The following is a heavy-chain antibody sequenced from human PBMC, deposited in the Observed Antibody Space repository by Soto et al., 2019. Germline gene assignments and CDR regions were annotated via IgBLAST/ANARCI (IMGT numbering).Heavy chain of an antibody. V-gene: IGHV1-2*02. CDR3: ARDLSSGSGWSFFDY. Sequence: AAVKVSCQASGYTFTGYYMHWVLQAPGQGLEWMGWINPNSGCTNYAQKFQCRVTMTRDTSISTAYMELSRLRSDDTAVYSCARDLSSGSGWSFFDYWGQGTLVTVSS. J-gene: IGHJ4*02. D-gene: IGHD6-19*01. CDR2: INPNSGCT. CDR1: GYTFTGYY.